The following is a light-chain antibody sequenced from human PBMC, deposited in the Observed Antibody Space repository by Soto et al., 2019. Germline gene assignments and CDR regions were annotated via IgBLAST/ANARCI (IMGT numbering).Light chain of an antibody. CDR2: DVS. CDR1: SSDVGGYNY. CDR3: SSYTSSSTRV. J-gene: IGLJ2*01. Sequence: QSALTQPASVSGSPGQSITISCTGTSSDVGGYNYVSWYQPDPGKAPKLMIYDVSNRPSGVSNRFSGSKSGNTASLTISGLQAEDEADYYCSSYTSSSTRVFGGGTKLTVL. V-gene: IGLV2-14*01.